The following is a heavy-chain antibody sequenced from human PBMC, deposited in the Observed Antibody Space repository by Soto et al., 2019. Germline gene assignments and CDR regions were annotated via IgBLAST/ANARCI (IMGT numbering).Heavy chain of an antibody. CDR1: GFTVSSNY. D-gene: IGHD3-3*01. V-gene: IGHV3-66*01. J-gene: IGHJ4*02. CDR3: ARSPTDYDFWSGYHFDY. CDR2: IYSGGST. Sequence: GGSLRLSCAASGFTVSSNYMSWVRQAPGKGLEWVSVIYSGGSTYYADSVKGRFTISRDNSKNTLYLQMNSLRAEDTAVYYCARSPTDYDFWSGYHFDYWGQGTLVTVSS.